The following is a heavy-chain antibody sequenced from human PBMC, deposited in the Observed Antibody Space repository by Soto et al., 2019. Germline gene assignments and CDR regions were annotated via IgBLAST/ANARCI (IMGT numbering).Heavy chain of an antibody. Sequence: EVQLVESGGGLVQPGGSLRLSCAVSGSTFSDHYMDWVRQAPGKGLEWVGRLRNKANSYTTEYAASVKGRFTISGDDSKNSVFLQISSLKTEDTAVYYCTRSSVGDSAGLHHWGQGTLVTVSS. CDR3: TRSSVGDSAGLHH. D-gene: IGHD1-26*01. CDR2: LRNKANSYTT. J-gene: IGHJ1*01. CDR1: GSTFSDHY. V-gene: IGHV3-72*01.